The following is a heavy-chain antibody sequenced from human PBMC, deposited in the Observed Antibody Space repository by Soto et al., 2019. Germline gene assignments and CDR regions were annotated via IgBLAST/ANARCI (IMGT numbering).Heavy chain of an antibody. CDR3: WGYRKGGDDY. CDR2: IIPIFGTA. V-gene: IGHV1-69*13. Sequence: GASVKVSCKASGGTFSSYAISWVRQAPGQGLEWMGGIIPIFGTADYAQKFQGRVTITADESTSTAYMELSSLRSEDTAVYWAWGYRKGGDDYWGQGTLVTVSS. CDR1: GGTFSSYA. J-gene: IGHJ4*02. D-gene: IGHD3-16*01.